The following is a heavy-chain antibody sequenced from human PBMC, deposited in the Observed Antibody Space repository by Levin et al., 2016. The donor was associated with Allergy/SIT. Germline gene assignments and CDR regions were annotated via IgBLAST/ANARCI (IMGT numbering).Heavy chain of an antibody. Sequence: SGPTLVKPTQTLTLTCTFSGFSLSTSGMCVSWIRQPPGKALEWLALIDWDDDKYYSTSLKSRLTITKDTSKNQVVLTMTNMDPVDTATYYCAHSVVVTAIGWFDPWGQGTLVTVSS. CDR2: IDWDDDK. CDR3: AHSVVVTAIGWFDP. D-gene: IGHD2-21*02. J-gene: IGHJ5*02. V-gene: IGHV2-70*12. CDR1: GFSLSTSGMC.